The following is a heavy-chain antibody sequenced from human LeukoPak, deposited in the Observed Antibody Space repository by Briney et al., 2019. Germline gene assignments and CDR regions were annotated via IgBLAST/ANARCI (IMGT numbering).Heavy chain of an antibody. CDR2: INSDGSGT. V-gene: IGHV3-74*01. D-gene: IGHD3-22*01. Sequence: AGGSLRLSCAASGFIFSSYWMQWVRQAPGKGLLWVSRINSDGSGTSYVDSVKGRFTISRDNAKNTLYQQMNSLRAEDTALYYCARVAHDSNGYYFNDFWGQGTLVTVSS. CDR3: ARVAHDSNGYYFNDF. J-gene: IGHJ4*02. CDR1: GFIFSSYW.